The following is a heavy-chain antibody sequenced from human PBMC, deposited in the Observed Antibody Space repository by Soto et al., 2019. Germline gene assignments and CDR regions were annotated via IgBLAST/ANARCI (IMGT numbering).Heavy chain of an antibody. CDR3: ARDPCTIAVAGNCRLDY. D-gene: IGHD6-19*01. CDR2: ISTYNGDT. J-gene: IGHJ4*02. V-gene: IGHV1-18*01. Sequence: ASVKVSCKASGYTFTSYGINWVRQAPGQGLEWMGWISTYNGDTNYAQKLQSRVTMTTDTSTNTAYMELRSLRSDDTAVYYCARDPCTIAVAGNCRLDYWGRG. CDR1: GYTFTSYG.